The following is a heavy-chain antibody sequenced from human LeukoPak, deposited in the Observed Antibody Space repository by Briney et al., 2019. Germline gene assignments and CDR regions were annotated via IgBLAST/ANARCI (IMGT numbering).Heavy chain of an antibody. Sequence: GGSLRLSCAASGFTFSSYGMHWVRQAPGKGLGWVAVISHDGSDEYYADSVKGRFTISRDNSKNTLYLQMNSLRAEDTAVYYCAKGGDEYSSSWYGYYFDYWGQGTLVTVSS. CDR1: GFTFSSYG. CDR3: AKGGDEYSSSWYGYYFDY. CDR2: ISHDGSDE. D-gene: IGHD6-13*01. J-gene: IGHJ4*02. V-gene: IGHV3-30*18.